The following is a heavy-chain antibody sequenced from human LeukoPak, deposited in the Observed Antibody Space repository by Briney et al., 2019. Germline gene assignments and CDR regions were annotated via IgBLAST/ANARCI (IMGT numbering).Heavy chain of an antibody. D-gene: IGHD3-16*02. CDR3: ARDFSDDYVWGSYRIFDY. Sequence: GGSLRLSCAASGATFSSYEMNWVRQAPGKGLEWVSYISTSGSTIYYADSLKGRFTSSRDNAKNSLYLQMNSLRAEDTAVYYCARDFSDDYVWGSYRIFDYWGQGTLVTVSS. V-gene: IGHV3-48*03. CDR2: ISTSGSTI. CDR1: GATFSSYE. J-gene: IGHJ4*02.